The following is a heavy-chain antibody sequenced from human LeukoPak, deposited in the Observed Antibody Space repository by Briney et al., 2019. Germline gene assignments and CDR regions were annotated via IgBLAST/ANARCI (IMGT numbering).Heavy chain of an antibody. CDR3: ARPVNVLMVYANWFDP. V-gene: IGHV1-46*01. J-gene: IGHJ5*02. CDR2: INPSGGST. Sequence: ASVKVSCKASGYTFTSYYMHWVRQAPGQGLEWMGIINPSGGSTSYAQKFQGRVTMTRDTSTSTVYMELSSLRSEDTAVYYCARPVNVLMVYANWFDPWGQGTLVTVSS. D-gene: IGHD2-8*01. CDR1: GYTFTSYY.